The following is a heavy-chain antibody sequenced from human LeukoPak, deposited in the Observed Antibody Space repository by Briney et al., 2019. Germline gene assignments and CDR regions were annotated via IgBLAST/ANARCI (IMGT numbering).Heavy chain of an antibody. CDR1: GYTFTSYY. CDR2: INPSGGST. Sequence: ASVTVSFKASGYTFTSYYMHWVRQAPGQGLEWMGLINPSGGSTSYAQKFQGRVTMTRDTSTSTVYMELSSLRSEDTAVYYCARESRVISSSWYEADYWGQGTLVTVSS. J-gene: IGHJ4*02. D-gene: IGHD6-13*01. V-gene: IGHV1-46*01. CDR3: ARESRVISSSWYEADY.